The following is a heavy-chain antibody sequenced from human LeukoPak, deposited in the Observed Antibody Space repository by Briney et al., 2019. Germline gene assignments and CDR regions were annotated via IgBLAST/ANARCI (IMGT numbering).Heavy chain of an antibody. V-gene: IGHV4-38-2*01. CDR3: ARVGSSRAAASWFDP. CDR1: GYSISSGYY. D-gene: IGHD2-2*01. J-gene: IGHJ5*02. Sequence: PSETLSLTCAVSGYSISSGYYWGWIRQPPEKGLEWIGSIYHSGSTYYNPSLKSRVTISVDTSKNQFSLKLSSVTAADTAVYYCARVGSSRAAASWFDPWGQGTLVTVSS. CDR2: IYHSGST.